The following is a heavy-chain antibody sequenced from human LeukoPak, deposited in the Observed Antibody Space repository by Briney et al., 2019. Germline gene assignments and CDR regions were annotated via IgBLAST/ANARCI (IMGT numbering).Heavy chain of an antibody. CDR1: GFTFSSYS. V-gene: IGHV3-21*01. D-gene: IGHD5-12*01. J-gene: IGHJ6*03. Sequence: GGSLRLSCAASGFTFSSYSMNWVRQAPGKGLEWVSSISSSSSYIYYADSVKGRFTISRDNAKNSLYLQMNSLRAEDTAVYYCARQALLGVATTDYYYMDVWGKGTTVTVSS. CDR3: ARQALLGVATTDYYYMDV. CDR2: ISSSSSYI.